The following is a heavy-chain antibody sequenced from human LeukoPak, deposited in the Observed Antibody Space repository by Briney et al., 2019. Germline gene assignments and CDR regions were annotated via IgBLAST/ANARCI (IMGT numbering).Heavy chain of an antibody. J-gene: IGHJ5*02. CDR3: ARAHYDFWSGYSPILNWFDP. Sequence: GGSLRLSCAASGFTFSSYAMHWVRQAPGKGLEWVAVISYDGSNKYYADSVKGRFTISRDNSKNTLYLQMNSLRAEGTAVYYCARAHYDFWSGYSPILNWFDPWGQGTLVTVSS. CDR1: GFTFSSYA. V-gene: IGHV3-30-3*01. CDR2: ISYDGSNK. D-gene: IGHD3-3*01.